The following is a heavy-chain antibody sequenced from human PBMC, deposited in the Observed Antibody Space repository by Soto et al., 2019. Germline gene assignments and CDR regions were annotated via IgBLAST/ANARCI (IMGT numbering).Heavy chain of an antibody. J-gene: IGHJ5*02. CDR3: ASDSIALENWFDP. D-gene: IGHD3-16*02. CDR1: GFTFSSYW. CDR2: IKQDGSEK. Sequence: GGSLRLSCAASGFTFSSYWMSWVRQAPGKGLEWVANIKQDGSEKYYVDSVKGRFTISRDNAKNSLYLQMNSLRAEDTAMYYCASDSIALENWFDPWGQGTLVTVSS. V-gene: IGHV3-7*05.